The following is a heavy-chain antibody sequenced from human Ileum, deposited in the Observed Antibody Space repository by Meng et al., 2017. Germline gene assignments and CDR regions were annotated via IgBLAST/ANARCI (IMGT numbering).Heavy chain of an antibody. D-gene: IGHD3-10*01. V-gene: IGHV3-23*01. J-gene: IGHJ4*02. CDR3: AKDRAFDY. CDR1: GFTFSSYW. CDR2: ISGSGGST. Sequence: GESLKISCGASGFTFSSYWMNWVRQAPGKGLEWVSAISGSGGSTYYADSVKGRFTISRDNSKNTLYLQMNSLRAEDTAVYYCAKDRAFDYWGQGTLVTVSS.